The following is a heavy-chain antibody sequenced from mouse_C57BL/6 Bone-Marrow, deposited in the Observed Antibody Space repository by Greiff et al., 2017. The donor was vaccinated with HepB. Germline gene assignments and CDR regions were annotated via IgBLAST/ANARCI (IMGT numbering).Heavy chain of an antibody. V-gene: IGHV5-12*01. J-gene: IGHJ3*01. CDR2: ISNGGVST. CDR1: GFTFSDYY. D-gene: IGHD2-3*01. CDR3: ARPYDGYYSWFAY. Sequence: DVKLQESGGGLVQPGGSLKLSCAASGFTFSDYYMYWVRQTPEKRLEWVAYISNGGVSTYYPDTVKGRFTISRDNAKNTLYLQMSRLKSEDTAMYYCARPYDGYYSWFAYWGQGTLVTVSA.